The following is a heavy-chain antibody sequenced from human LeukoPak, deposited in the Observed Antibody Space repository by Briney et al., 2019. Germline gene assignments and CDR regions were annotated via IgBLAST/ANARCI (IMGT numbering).Heavy chain of an antibody. V-gene: IGHV1-8*02. CDR1: GGTFSSYA. D-gene: IGHD1-26*01. CDR2: MNPNSGNT. Sequence: ASVKVSCKASGGTFSSYAINWVRQATGQGLEWMGWMNPNSGNTGYAQKFQGRVTMTRNTSISTVYMELSSLRSEDTAVYYCARAYSGSSHDAFDIWGQGTMVTVSS. CDR3: ARAYSGSSHDAFDI. J-gene: IGHJ3*02.